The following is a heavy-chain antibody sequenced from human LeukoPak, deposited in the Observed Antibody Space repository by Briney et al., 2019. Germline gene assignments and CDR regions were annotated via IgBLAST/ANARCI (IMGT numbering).Heavy chain of an antibody. D-gene: IGHD2-8*02. CDR3: ARVDGSTSTGYYGLDV. V-gene: IGHV3-30-3*01. Sequence: PGGSLRLSCAASGFTFSSYAMHWVRQAPGKGLEWVALISYDGSNKYYADSVKGRFTISRDNSKNTLYLQMNSLRAEDTAVYYCARVDGSTSTGYYGLDVWGQGTTVTVSS. CDR2: ISYDGSNK. CDR1: GFTFSSYA. J-gene: IGHJ6*02.